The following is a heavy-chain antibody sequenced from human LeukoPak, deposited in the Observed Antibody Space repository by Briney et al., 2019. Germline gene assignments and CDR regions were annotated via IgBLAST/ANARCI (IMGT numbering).Heavy chain of an antibody. CDR2: IKQDGSEK. V-gene: IGHV3-7*01. CDR3: ARAGHGYSYGSRYYYYMDV. J-gene: IGHJ6*03. Sequence: GGSLRLSCAASGFTFSSYWMSWVRQAPGKGLEWVANIKQDGSEKYYVDSVKGRFTISRDNTKNSLYLQMNSLRAEDTAVYYCARAGHGYSYGSRYYYYMDVWGKGTTVTVPS. CDR1: GFTFSSYW. D-gene: IGHD5-18*01.